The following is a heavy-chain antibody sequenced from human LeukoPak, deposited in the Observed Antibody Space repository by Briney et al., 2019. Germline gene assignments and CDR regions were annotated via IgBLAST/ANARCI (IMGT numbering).Heavy chain of an antibody. CDR3: ARLQYTGNYYPEY. V-gene: IGHV4-59*08. J-gene: IGHJ4*02. D-gene: IGHD1-26*01. CDR2: IYGSGST. Sequence: SSETLSLTCTVSGGSISSSYWSWIRQPPGKGLEWIAYIYGSGSTNYNPSLKSRVAISVETSKNLFSLNLSSVTAANTAMYYCARLQYTGNYYPEYWGQGILVTVSS. CDR1: GGSISSSY.